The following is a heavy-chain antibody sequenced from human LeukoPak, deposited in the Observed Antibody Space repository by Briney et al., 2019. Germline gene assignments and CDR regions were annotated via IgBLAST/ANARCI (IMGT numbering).Heavy chain of an antibody. CDR2: ISTSGSTI. Sequence: PGGSLRLSCAASGFTFSSYEMNWVRQAPGKGLEWVSYISTSGSTIYYADSGKGRFTISRDNAKNSLYLQMNSLRAEDTAVYYCARDRDNSGRYEPFDYWGQGALVTVSS. V-gene: IGHV3-48*03. J-gene: IGHJ4*02. CDR3: ARDRDNSGRYEPFDY. CDR1: GFTFSSYE. D-gene: IGHD6-19*01.